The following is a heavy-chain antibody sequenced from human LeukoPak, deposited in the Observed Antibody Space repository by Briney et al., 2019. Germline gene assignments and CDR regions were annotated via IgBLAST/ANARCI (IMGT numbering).Heavy chain of an antibody. CDR3: ARDPPFIIGTTFFDY. D-gene: IGHD1-20*01. V-gene: IGHV3-21*01. J-gene: IGHJ4*02. CDR1: GFTFSSYS. CDR2: ISTSSTYI. Sequence: KPGGSLRLSCAASGFTFSSYSMNWVRQAPGKGLEWVSSISTSSTYIHYADSVKGRFTISRDNAKNSLYLQMNSLGAEDTAVYYCARDPPFIIGTTFFDYWGQGTLVTVSS.